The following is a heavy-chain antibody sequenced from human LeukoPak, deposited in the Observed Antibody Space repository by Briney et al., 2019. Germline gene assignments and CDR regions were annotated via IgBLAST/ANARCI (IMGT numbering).Heavy chain of an antibody. J-gene: IGHJ3*02. CDR2: IYHSGST. Sequence: PSETLSLTCTVSGYSISSGYYWGWIRQPPGKGLEWIGSIYHSGSTYYNPSLKSRVTISVDTSKNQFSLKLSSVTAADTAVYYCARGGQRGAFDIWGQGTMVTVSS. CDR3: ARGGQRGAFDI. D-gene: IGHD6-25*01. CDR1: GYSISSGYY. V-gene: IGHV4-38-2*02.